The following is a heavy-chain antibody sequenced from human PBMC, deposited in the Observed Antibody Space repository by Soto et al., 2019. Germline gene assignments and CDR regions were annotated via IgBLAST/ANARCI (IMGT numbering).Heavy chain of an antibody. D-gene: IGHD1-26*01. CDR3: ARGGQWDFLSDY. Sequence: ASVKGSCKASGHTFTRYYINWVRQAPGQGLEWMGWVSAYNGNTHYEQKLQGRVTLTTDTSTSTAYMELRSLRSDDTAVYFCARGGQWDFLSDYWGQGTLVTGSS. CDR1: GHTFTRYY. J-gene: IGHJ4*02. V-gene: IGHV1-18*01. CDR2: VSAYNGNT.